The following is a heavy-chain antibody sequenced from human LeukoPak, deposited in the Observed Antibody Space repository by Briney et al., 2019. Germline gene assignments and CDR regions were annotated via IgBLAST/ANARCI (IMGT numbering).Heavy chain of an antibody. CDR1: GFTFSSYG. CDR2: IRYDGSNK. Sequence: PGGSLRLSCAASGFTFSSYGMHWVRQAPGKGLEWVAFIRYDGSNKYYADSVKGRFTISRDNSKNTLYLQMNSLRAEDTAVYYCANGLGYCSSTSCSSDYWGQGTLVTVSS. J-gene: IGHJ4*02. CDR3: ANGLGYCSSTSCSSDY. D-gene: IGHD2-2*01. V-gene: IGHV3-30*02.